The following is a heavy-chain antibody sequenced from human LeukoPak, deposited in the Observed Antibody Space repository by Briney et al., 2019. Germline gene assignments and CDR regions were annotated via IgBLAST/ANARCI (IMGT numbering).Heavy chain of an antibody. CDR2: MNEDGSQK. CDR3: ARDRTFYYGSGSYHYYYGMDV. J-gene: IGHJ6*02. D-gene: IGHD3-10*01. Sequence: GGSLRLSCVAPEFIFNKYWMSWVRQAPGKGLEWVANMNEDGSQKHYADSVKGRFTISRDNAKNSLYLQMNSLRGEDTAVYYCARDRTFYYGSGSYHYYYGMDVWGQGTTVTVSS. CDR1: EFIFNKYW. V-gene: IGHV3-7*01.